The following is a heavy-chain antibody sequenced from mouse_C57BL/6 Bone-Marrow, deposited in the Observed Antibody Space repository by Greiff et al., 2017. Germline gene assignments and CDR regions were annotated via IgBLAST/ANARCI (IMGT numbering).Heavy chain of an antibody. J-gene: IGHJ1*03. V-gene: IGHV14-4*01. CDR2: IDPENGDT. CDR3: TTGGGFPLLYFDV. CDR1: GFNIKDDY. D-gene: IGHD1-1*02. Sequence: VQLKQSGAELVRPGASVKLSCTASGFNIKDDYMHWVKQRPEQGLEWIGWIDPENGDTEYASKFQGKATITADTSSNTAYLQLSSLTSEDTAVYFCTTGGGFPLLYFDVWGTGTTVSVPS.